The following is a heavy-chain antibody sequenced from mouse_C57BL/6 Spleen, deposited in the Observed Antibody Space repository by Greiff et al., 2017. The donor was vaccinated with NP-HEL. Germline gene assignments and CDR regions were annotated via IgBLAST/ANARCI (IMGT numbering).Heavy chain of an antibody. CDR1: GFSFNTYA. CDR3: VRHELTYFDY. V-gene: IGHV10-1*01. Sequence: GGGLVQPKGSLKLSCAASGFSFNTYAMNWVRQAPGKGLEWVARIRSKSNNYATYYADSVKDRFTISRDDSESMLYLQMNNLKTEDTAMYYCVRHELTYFDYWGQGTTLTVSS. J-gene: IGHJ2*01. CDR2: IRSKSNNYAT.